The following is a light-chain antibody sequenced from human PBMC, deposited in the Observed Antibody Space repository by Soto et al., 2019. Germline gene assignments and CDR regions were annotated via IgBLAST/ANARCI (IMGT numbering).Light chain of an antibody. CDR3: QQYKSYWT. Sequence: DIQMTQSPSALSASIGDRVTITCRASQSISIWLAWYQQKPGKAPKLLIYAASSLESGVPSRFSGSGSGTEFTLTISSLQPDDFATYHCQQYKSYWTFGQGTKVDIK. V-gene: IGKV1-5*03. CDR1: QSISIW. J-gene: IGKJ1*01. CDR2: AAS.